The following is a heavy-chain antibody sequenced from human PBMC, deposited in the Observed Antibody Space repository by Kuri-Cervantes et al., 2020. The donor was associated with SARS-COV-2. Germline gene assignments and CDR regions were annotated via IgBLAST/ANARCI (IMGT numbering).Heavy chain of an antibody. J-gene: IGHJ4*02. V-gene: IGHV3-30-3*01. CDR1: GFTFSGSA. Sequence: GESLKISCAASGFTFSGSAMHWVRQAPGKGLEWVAVISYDGSNKYYADSVKGRFTIFRDNSKNTLYLQMNSLRAEDTAVYYCARVLWFGDPPDYWGQGTLVTVSS. CDR3: ARVLWFGDPPDY. D-gene: IGHD3-10*01. CDR2: ISYDGSNK.